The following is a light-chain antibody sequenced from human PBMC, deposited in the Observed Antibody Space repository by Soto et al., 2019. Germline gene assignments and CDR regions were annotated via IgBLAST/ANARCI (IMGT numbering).Light chain of an antibody. V-gene: IGKV1-39*01. CDR1: QSINNY. CDR2: GAS. Sequence: DIEMTQFPSFVSASVGDRITITCRASQSINNYLNWYQQKPGKAPQLLISGASSLQSGVPLRFSGSGSWTDFTLTISSLQPEDFATYYCQQSYSTPPLTFGGGTKVEIK. J-gene: IGKJ4*01. CDR3: QQSYSTPPLT.